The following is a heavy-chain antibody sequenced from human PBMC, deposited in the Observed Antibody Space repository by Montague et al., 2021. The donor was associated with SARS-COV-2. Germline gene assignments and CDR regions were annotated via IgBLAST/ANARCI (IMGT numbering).Heavy chain of an antibody. CDR1: GDSITNTRYF. Sequence: SETLSLTCNVSGDSITNTRYFWGWIRQPPGKALEWIGSIYHNGKTYYNPSLERRALLSIDTSKNQFSLRLSSVVASDTAVYYCAVGLNYFFDYWGQGFLVSVSS. J-gene: IGHJ4*02. CDR2: IYHNGKT. V-gene: IGHV4-39*01. CDR3: AVGLNYFFDY. D-gene: IGHD1-26*01.